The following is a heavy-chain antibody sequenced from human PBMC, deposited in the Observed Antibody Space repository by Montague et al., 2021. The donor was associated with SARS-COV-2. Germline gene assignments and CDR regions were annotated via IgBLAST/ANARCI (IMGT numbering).Heavy chain of an antibody. Sequence: PALVKPTQTLTLTCTLSGFSINADGVGVGWIRQPPGKALEWLALIYWNEDRLYNSSLKNRLSITKDTSKNQVLLTLTNMDPVDTATYYCARRSTDYAFSSSWFDPWGQGILVTVS. CDR1: GFSINADGVG. CDR2: IYWNEDR. CDR3: ARRSTDYAFSSSWFDP. D-gene: IGHD3-16*01. J-gene: IGHJ5*02. V-gene: IGHV2-5*01.